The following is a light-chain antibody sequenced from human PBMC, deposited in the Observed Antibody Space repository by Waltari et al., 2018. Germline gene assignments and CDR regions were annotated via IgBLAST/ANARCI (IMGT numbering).Light chain of an antibody. CDR2: WAS. V-gene: IGKV4-1*01. J-gene: IGKJ4*01. CDR1: QSVLYTTNNKNY. Sequence: DIVMTQSPDTLAVSLGERVSINCKSSQSVLYTTNNKNYLAWYQQKPGQPPKLLIYWASTRESGVPVRFSGSGSGTNFTHTISSLQAEDVAVYYCQQYHSPPQTFGGGTKVEIK. CDR3: QQYHSPPQT.